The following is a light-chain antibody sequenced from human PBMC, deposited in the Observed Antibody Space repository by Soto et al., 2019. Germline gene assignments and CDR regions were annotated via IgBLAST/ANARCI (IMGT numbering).Light chain of an antibody. Sequence: QSVVTQPSSASGTPGQRVTISCSGSSSNIGSNTVNWYQQLPGTAPKLLIYNNNQRPSGVPDRSSGSKSGTSASLAISGLQSEDEADYYCAAWDDSLNGVVFGGGTKVTVL. J-gene: IGLJ2*01. CDR3: AAWDDSLNGVV. CDR1: SSNIGSNT. V-gene: IGLV1-44*01. CDR2: NNN.